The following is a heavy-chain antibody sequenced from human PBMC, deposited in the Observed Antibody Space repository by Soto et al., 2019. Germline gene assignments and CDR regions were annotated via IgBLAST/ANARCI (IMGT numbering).Heavy chain of an antibody. CDR3: ARDARAAAGGYYYYYGMDV. D-gene: IGHD6-13*01. CDR1: GFTVSSNY. J-gene: IGHJ6*02. Sequence: GWSLRLSCAASGFTVSSNYMSWVRQAPAKVLEWVSVIYSGGSTYYADSVKGRFTISRDNSKNTLYLQMNSLRAEDTVVYYCARDARAAAGGYYYYYGMDVWGQGTTVTVSS. V-gene: IGHV3-53*01. CDR2: IYSGGST.